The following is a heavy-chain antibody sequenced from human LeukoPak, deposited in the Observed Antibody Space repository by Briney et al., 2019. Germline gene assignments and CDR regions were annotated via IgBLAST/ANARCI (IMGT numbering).Heavy chain of an antibody. Sequence: KTSETLSLTCGVSGGSITSTNYWTWVRQPPGKGLEWIGEVNLQGSTNYNPSLMGRVAISVDMSENHISLQLTSVTAADTAVYYCARQQSNWASGPGMDVWGQGTTVTVSS. J-gene: IGHJ6*02. CDR3: ARQQSNWASGPGMDV. CDR2: VNLQGST. V-gene: IGHV4-4*02. D-gene: IGHD7-27*01. CDR1: GGSITSTNY.